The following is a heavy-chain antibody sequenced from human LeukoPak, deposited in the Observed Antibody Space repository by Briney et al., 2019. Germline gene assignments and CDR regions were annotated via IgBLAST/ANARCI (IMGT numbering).Heavy chain of an antibody. J-gene: IGHJ4*02. D-gene: IGHD4-17*01. CDR2: AHHGGST. CDR1: GASIRSGNW. Sequence: PSGTLSLTCAVSGASIRSGNWWSWVRQFPGKGLEWTGEAHHGGSTNYNPSLKSRLSISVDNSKNQFSLTLTSVTAADTAVYYCASPLNYGDSIFDCWGQGTLVTVSS. V-gene: IGHV4-4*02. CDR3: ASPLNYGDSIFDC.